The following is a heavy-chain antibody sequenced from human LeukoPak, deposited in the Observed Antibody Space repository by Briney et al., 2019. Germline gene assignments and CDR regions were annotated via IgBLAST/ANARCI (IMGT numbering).Heavy chain of an antibody. D-gene: IGHD5-18*01. CDR1: GGSFSGYY. Sequence: SETLSLTCAVYGGSFSGYYRSWIRQPPGKGLEWIGEINHSGSTNYNPSLKSRVTISVDTSKNQFSLKLSSVTAADTAVYYCARYRPTKTAFDVWGQGTMVTVSS. J-gene: IGHJ3*01. CDR3: ARYRPTKTAFDV. V-gene: IGHV4-34*01. CDR2: INHSGST.